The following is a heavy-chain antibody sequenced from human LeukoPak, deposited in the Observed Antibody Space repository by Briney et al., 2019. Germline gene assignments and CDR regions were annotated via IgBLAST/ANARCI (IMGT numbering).Heavy chain of an antibody. J-gene: IGHJ4*02. D-gene: IGHD3-16*01. Sequence: NPSETLSLTCTVSGGSLSSYYWSWILEPPGKGLEWIGYISYSGSTNYNPSLKSRVTISVDTSKNQFSLILSSVTAADTAVYYCARLRGGFDYWGQGTLVTVSS. CDR2: ISYSGST. V-gene: IGHV4-59*01. CDR3: ARLRGGFDY. CDR1: GGSLSSYY.